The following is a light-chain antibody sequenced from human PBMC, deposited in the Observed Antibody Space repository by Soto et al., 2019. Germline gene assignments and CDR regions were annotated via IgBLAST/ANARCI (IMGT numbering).Light chain of an antibody. CDR3: CSYAGSFSYV. V-gene: IGLV2-11*01. CDR1: SSDGGYYNY. CDR2: AVR. Sequence: HSVLTQPRSVSGSPGQSVTISCTATSSDGGYYNYVSWYQHHPGKATKLVIYAVRKRPSGVPDRFSGSKSGNTASLTISGPQAEVEADHYCCSYAGSFSYVFGTGTKGTAL. J-gene: IGLJ1*01.